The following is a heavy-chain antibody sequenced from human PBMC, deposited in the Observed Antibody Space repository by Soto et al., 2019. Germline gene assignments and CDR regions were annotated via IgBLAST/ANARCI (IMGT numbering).Heavy chain of an antibody. J-gene: IGHJ6*02. D-gene: IGHD2-15*01. CDR1: GYTFTSYG. CDR2: ISAYNGNT. V-gene: IGHV1-18*01. Sequence: ASVKVSCKAFGYTFTSYGISWVRQAPGQGLEWMGWISAYNGNTNYAQKLQGRVTMTTDTSTSTAYMELRSLRSDDTAVYYCARERIVVVVAATEYYYYYGMDVWGQGTTVTGSS. CDR3: ARERIVVVVAATEYYYYYGMDV.